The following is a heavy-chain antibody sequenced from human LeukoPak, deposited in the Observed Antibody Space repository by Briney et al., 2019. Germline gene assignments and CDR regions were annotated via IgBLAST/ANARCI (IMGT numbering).Heavy chain of an antibody. CDR1: GFTFDDYA. CDR2: ISWNSGSI. Sequence: PGRSLRLSCAASGFTFDDYAMHWVRQAPGKGLEWVSGISWNSGSIGYADSVKGRFTISRDNAKNSLYLQMNSLRAEDTAVYYCARGGIGHYDFWSGHDYWGQGTLVTVSS. D-gene: IGHD3-3*01. J-gene: IGHJ4*02. V-gene: IGHV3-9*01. CDR3: ARGGIGHYDFWSGHDY.